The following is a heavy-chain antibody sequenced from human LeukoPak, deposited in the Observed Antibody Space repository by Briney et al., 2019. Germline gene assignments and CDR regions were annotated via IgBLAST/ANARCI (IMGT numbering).Heavy chain of an antibody. CDR2: ISYDGSNK. CDR3: ARDPGYGDYHFDY. J-gene: IGHJ4*02. D-gene: IGHD4-17*01. Sequence: PGGSLRLSCAASGFTFSSYAMHWVRQAPGKGLEWVAVISYDGSNKYYADSVKGRFTISRDNSKNMLYLQMNSLRAEDTAVYYCARDPGYGDYHFDYWGQGTLVTVSS. CDR1: GFTFSSYA. V-gene: IGHV3-30*01.